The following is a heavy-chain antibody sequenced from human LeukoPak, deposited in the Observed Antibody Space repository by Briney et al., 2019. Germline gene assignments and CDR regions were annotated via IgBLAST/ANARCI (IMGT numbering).Heavy chain of an antibody. CDR1: GYTLTELS. J-gene: IGHJ4*02. CDR2: FDPEDGET. CDR3: AMGGSSPQGALDY. V-gene: IGHV1-24*01. D-gene: IGHD6-6*01. Sequence: ASVKVSCKVSGYTLTELSMHWVRHAPGKGLEWMGGFDPEDGETIYAQRFQGRVTMTRDMSTSTVYMELSSLRSEDTAVYYCAMGGSSPQGALDYWGQGTLVTVSS.